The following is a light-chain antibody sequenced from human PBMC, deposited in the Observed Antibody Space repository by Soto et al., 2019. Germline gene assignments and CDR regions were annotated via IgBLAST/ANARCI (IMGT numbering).Light chain of an antibody. CDR1: SSDVGGYNY. CDR3: SSYTSSSTPVV. V-gene: IGLV2-14*01. Sequence: QSALTQPASVSGSPGQSITISCTGTSSDVGGYNYVSWYQQHPGKAPKLMSYDVSNRASGVSNGFSGSKSGNTASLTISGLQAEDEADYYCSSYTSSSTPVVFGGGTKLTVL. CDR2: DVS. J-gene: IGLJ2*01.